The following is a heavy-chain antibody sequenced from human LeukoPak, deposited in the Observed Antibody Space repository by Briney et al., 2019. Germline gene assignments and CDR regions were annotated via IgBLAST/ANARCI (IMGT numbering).Heavy chain of an antibody. V-gene: IGHV4-30-4*01. CDR1: GGSISSGDYY. D-gene: IGHD4-17*01. CDR3: ARRHGDYGNANDAFDI. J-gene: IGHJ3*02. Sequence: SETLSLTCTVSGGSISSGDYYWSWIRQPPGKGLEWIGYIYYTGSTYYNPSLKSRVTISIDTSKNQFSLKLSSVTAADTAVYYCARRHGDYGNANDAFDIWGQGTMVSVSP. CDR2: IYYTGST.